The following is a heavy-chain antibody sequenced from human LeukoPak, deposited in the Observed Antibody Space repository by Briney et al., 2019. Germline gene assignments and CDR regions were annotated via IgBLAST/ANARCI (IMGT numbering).Heavy chain of an antibody. V-gene: IGHV3-11*01. D-gene: IGHD3-10*01. CDR2: ISNSGSTL. CDR3: ARDALGSYDY. CDR1: GFAFSDFY. J-gene: IGHJ4*02. Sequence: GGPLRLSCAASGFAFSDFYMFWIRQAPGKGLEWISYISNSGSTLYYADSVKGRFTISRDNDKNLLYLQMNSLRADDTAVYYCARDALGSYDYWGQGTLVTVSS.